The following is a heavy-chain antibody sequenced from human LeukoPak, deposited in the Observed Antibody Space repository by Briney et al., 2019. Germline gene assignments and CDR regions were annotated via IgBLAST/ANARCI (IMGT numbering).Heavy chain of an antibody. Sequence: GGSLRLSCAASEFTVSNNYMSWVRQAPGKGLEWVSVIYSGGFTFYADSVKGRFTISRDNSKNTLYLQMNSLRAEDTAVYYRARDTGHAFDIWGQGTMVTVSS. CDR2: IYSGGFT. CDR3: ARDTGHAFDI. CDR1: EFTVSNNY. J-gene: IGHJ3*02. D-gene: IGHD2-8*02. V-gene: IGHV3-66*01.